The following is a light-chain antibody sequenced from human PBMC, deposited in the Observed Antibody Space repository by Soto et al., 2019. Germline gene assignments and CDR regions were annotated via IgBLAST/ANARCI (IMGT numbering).Light chain of an antibody. V-gene: IGKV1-5*03. J-gene: IGKJ1*01. Sequence: DIQMTQSPSTLSASVGDRVTITCRASQSISSWLAWYQQKPGKAPKLLIYKASSLESGVPSRFSGSGSGPEFTLTISSLQPDDFATYYCQQNNSLWTFEQGTKVEIK. CDR2: KAS. CDR3: QQNNSLWT. CDR1: QSISSW.